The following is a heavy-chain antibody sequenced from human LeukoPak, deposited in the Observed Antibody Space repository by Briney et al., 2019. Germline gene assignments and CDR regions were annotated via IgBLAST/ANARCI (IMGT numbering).Heavy chain of an antibody. Sequence: SVKVSCKASGGTFSSYAISWVRQAPGQGLEWMGGIIPIFGTANYAQKFQGRVTITTDESTSTAYMELSSLRSEDTAVYYCAREANYGFWSGPHDAFDIWGQGTMVTVSS. D-gene: IGHD3-3*01. J-gene: IGHJ3*02. CDR1: GGTFSSYA. V-gene: IGHV1-69*05. CDR3: AREANYGFWSGPHDAFDI. CDR2: IIPIFGTA.